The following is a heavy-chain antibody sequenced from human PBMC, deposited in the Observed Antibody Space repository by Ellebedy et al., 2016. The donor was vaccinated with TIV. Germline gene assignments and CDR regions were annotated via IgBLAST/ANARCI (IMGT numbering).Heavy chain of an antibody. CDR3: AKDALSGSYYYYYNGLDV. CDR1: GFSFSRYA. D-gene: IGHD3-10*01. CDR2: ITGSGVST. V-gene: IGHV3-23*01. J-gene: IGHJ6*02. Sequence: GGSLRLSXAASGFSFSRYAMTWVRQAPGKGLEWVSGITGSGVSTYYADSVKGRFTISRDNSRNTLYLQMNSLRAEDTAVYFCAKDALSGSYYYYYNGLDVWGRGTTVTVSS.